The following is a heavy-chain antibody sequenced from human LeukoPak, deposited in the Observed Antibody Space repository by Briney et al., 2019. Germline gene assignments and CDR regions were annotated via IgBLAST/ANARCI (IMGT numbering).Heavy chain of an antibody. CDR3: LRGVTD. Sequence: SETLSLTCAVYGGSFSGYYWTWIRQSPGKGLEWIGEINPSGSTYYNPSLKSRLTISRDTSKNQFSLRLSSVTAADTAVYYCLRGVTDWGQGTRVTVSS. D-gene: IGHD4-23*01. V-gene: IGHV4-34*01. CDR2: INPSGST. J-gene: IGHJ4*02. CDR1: GGSFSGYY.